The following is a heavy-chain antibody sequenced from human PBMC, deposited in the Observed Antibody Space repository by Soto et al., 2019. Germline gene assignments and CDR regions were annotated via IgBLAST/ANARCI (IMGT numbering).Heavy chain of an antibody. CDR3: AAGFITFGGVFATY. D-gene: IGHD3-16*01. V-gene: IGHV1-18*04. J-gene: IGHJ4*02. CDR1: GNTFSTYG. CDR2: INIYNGKT. Sequence: ASVKVSCKASGNTFSTYGFNGVHQSPVQGLDWMGWINIYNGKTDFAQKIQDRITMTRDTSTNTVFMELRTLRSDDTAVYYCAAGFITFGGVFATYWGQGTLVTVSS.